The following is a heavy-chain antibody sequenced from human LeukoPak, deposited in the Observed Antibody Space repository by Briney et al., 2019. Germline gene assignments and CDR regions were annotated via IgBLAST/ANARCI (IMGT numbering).Heavy chain of an antibody. D-gene: IGHD3-22*01. Sequence: GGSLRLSCAASGFTFSSYAMSWVRQAPGKGLEWVSAISGSGGSTYYADSVKGRFTISRDNSKNTLYLQMNSLRAEDTAVYYCAKGIRCDSSGYYNWFDPWGQGTLVTVSS. V-gene: IGHV3-23*01. CDR2: ISGSGGST. CDR1: GFTFSSYA. J-gene: IGHJ5*02. CDR3: AKGIRCDSSGYYNWFDP.